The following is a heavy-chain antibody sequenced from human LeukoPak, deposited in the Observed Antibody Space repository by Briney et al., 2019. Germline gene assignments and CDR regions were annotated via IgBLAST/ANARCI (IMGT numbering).Heavy chain of an antibody. CDR1: GFTFENYA. D-gene: IGHD6-13*01. J-gene: IGHJ4*02. V-gene: IGHV3-9*01. Sequence: GGSLRLSCAASGFTFENYAMNWVRQVPGKGLEWISLISWNSGTIGYADSVKGRFTISRDNANNFLYLQMNSLRAEDAAVYYCVRSILTSEYSSRGGFGDYWGQGTLLTVSS. CDR2: ISWNSGTI. CDR3: VRSILTSEYSSRGGFGDY.